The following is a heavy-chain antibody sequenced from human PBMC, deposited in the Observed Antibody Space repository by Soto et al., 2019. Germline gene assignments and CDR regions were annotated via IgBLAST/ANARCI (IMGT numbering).Heavy chain of an antibody. CDR3: VRHSREEKGWTIRRLDY. D-gene: IGHD2-2*01. V-gene: IGHV5-51*01. J-gene: IGHJ4*02. CDR1: GYSFTSNW. Sequence: EVQLVQSGTEVKKPGESLKISCEASGYSFTSNWIGWVRQMPGKGLEWMGIINPADSDIKYSPSFQGQVTISADKSISTVYLQWSSLQASDTAMYYCVRHSREEKGWTIRRLDYWGQGTLVTVSS. CDR2: INPADSDI.